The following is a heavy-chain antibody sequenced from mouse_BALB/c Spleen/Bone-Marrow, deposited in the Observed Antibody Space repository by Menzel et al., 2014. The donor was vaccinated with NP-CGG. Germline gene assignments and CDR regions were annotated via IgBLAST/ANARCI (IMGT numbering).Heavy chain of an antibody. CDR2: INPSNGRT. V-gene: IGHV1S81*02. CDR3: ARYGNYDAMDY. CDR1: GYTFTSYW. Sequence: QVQLKQSGAELVKPGASVKLPCKASGYTFTSYWMHWVKQRPGQGLEWIGEINPSNGRTNYNETFKSKATLTVDKSSTTAYMQLSSLTSDDSAVYYCARYGNYDAMDYRGQGTSVTVSS. D-gene: IGHD2-1*01. J-gene: IGHJ4*01.